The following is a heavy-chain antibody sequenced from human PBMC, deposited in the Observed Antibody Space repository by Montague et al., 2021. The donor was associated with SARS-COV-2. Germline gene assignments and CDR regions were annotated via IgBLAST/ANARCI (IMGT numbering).Heavy chain of an antibody. V-gene: IGHV4-39*01. CDR2: IYYSGST. J-gene: IGHJ4*02. Sequence: SETLSLTCTVSGGSISSSSYYWGWIRQPPGKGLEWIGSIYYSGSTYYNPSLKSRVTISVDTSKNQFSLKLSSVTAADTAVYYCARHGNSSIDIVVVVIGYFDPWGQGTLVTVSS. CDR1: GGSISSSSYY. D-gene: IGHD3-22*01. CDR3: ARHGNSSIDIVVVVIGYFDP.